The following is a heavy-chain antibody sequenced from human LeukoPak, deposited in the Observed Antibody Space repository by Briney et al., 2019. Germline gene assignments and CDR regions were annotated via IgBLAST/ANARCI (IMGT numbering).Heavy chain of an antibody. CDR1: GGSVSSGSYY. V-gene: IGHV4-61*01. D-gene: IGHD6-19*01. CDR3: ARGKQWLVHSY. J-gene: IGHJ4*02. CDR2: IYYSGST. Sequence: SETLSLTCTVSGGSVSSGSYYWSWIRQPPGKGLEWIGYIYYSGSTNYNPSLKSRVTISVDTSKNQFSLKLSSVTAADTAVYYCARGKQWLVHSYWGQGTLVTVSS.